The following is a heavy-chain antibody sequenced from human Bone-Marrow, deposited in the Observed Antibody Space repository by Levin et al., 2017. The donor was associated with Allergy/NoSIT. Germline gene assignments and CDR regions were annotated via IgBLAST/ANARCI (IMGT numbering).Heavy chain of an antibody. V-gene: IGHV3-48*01. CDR3: VRRGGFDY. CDR2: ISTSSSTI. Sequence: LGGSLRLSCAASGFTFSSFSMSWVRQAPGKGLEWISYISTSSSTISYADSVKGRFTISRDNAKNSLFLQMNSLRVDDTAVYYCVRRGGFDYWGLGTLVTVSS. J-gene: IGHJ4*02. CDR1: GFTFSSFS. D-gene: IGHD3-10*01.